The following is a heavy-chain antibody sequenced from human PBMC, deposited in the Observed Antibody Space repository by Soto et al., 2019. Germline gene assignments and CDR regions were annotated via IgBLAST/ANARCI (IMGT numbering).Heavy chain of an antibody. CDR3: ARPFDTSGWYDH. CDR1: GYSFTSYW. J-gene: IGHJ5*02. Sequence: PGESLKISCKGSGYSFTSYWIAWVRQMPGKGLECMGIIYPGDSDTRYSPSFEGQVTISADKSISTAYLQWSSLKASDSAMYYCARPFDTSGWYDHWGQGTLVTVSS. D-gene: IGHD6-19*01. V-gene: IGHV5-51*01. CDR2: IYPGDSDT.